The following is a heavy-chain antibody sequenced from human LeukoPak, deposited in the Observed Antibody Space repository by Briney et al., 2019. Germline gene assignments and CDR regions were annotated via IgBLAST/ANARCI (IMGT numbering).Heavy chain of an antibody. CDR2: INSGGST. Sequence: EGSLRLSCAASGFSVSSNYMSWVRQAPGKGLEWVSVINSGGSTYYADPVKGRFTISRDNSKNTVYLQMIGLRVEDTAVYYCARYVSWDYFDYWGQGTLVTVSS. D-gene: IGHD1-26*01. CDR3: ARYVSWDYFDY. CDR1: GFSVSSNY. V-gene: IGHV3-53*01. J-gene: IGHJ4*02.